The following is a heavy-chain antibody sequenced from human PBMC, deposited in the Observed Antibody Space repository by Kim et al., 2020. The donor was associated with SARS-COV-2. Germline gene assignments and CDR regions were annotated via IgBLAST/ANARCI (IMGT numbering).Heavy chain of an antibody. CDR1: GLTFSRYS. Sequence: GGSLRLSCAASGLTFSRYSMHWVRQAPGKGLVWVSRINTAGSTTTYADSVKGRFTISRDNAKNTLYLQMNSLRAEDTAVYFCARDVLYAFDIWGQGTMVTVSS. CDR2: INTAGSTT. J-gene: IGHJ3*02. V-gene: IGHV3-74*01. CDR3: ARDVLYAFDI.